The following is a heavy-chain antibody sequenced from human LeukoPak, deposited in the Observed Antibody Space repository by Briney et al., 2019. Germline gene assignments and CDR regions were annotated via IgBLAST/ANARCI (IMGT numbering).Heavy chain of an antibody. CDR2: INPRDGST. CDR3: ARDYYYDNSAYYKAFDY. D-gene: IGHD3-22*01. CDR1: GYTFTSYY. J-gene: IGHJ4*02. Sequence: GASVKVSCKASGYTFTSYYMHWLRQAPGQGLEWMGIINPRDGSTSNSQKFQGRVTMTRDTSTFTVYMELSSLRSEDTAVYYCARDYYYDNSAYYKAFDYWGQGTLVTVSS. V-gene: IGHV1-46*01.